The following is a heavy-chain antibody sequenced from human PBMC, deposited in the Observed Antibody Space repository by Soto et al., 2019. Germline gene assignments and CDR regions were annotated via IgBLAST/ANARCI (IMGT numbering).Heavy chain of an antibody. J-gene: IGHJ4*02. CDR1: GFTVGNNY. V-gene: IGHV3-66*01. D-gene: IGHD2-2*01. Sequence: EVQLVESGGGLVQPGGSLRLSCAVSGFTVGNNYMRWVRQAPGKGLEWVSLIYSGGDSFYADSVKDRFTISRDSSRNTLYLQMYSLRVEDTAVYYCATSPTVGCWGQGILVTVSS. CDR2: IYSGGDS. CDR3: ATSPTVGC.